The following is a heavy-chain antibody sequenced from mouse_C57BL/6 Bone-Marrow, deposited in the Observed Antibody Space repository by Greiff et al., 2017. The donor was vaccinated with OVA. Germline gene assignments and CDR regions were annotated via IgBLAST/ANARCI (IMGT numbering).Heavy chain of an antibody. D-gene: IGHD1-1*01. J-gene: IGHJ1*03. V-gene: IGHV14-4*01. Sequence: EVKVVESGAELVRPGASVKLSCTASGYNITDDYMHWVKQRPEQGLEWIGWIDPGNGDTDYASKFKGKATMTADTSSNTAYLQLSSLTSEDTAVYYCTQMPHYYGSSRGNVDVWGTGTTVTVSS. CDR1: GYNITDDY. CDR3: TQMPHYYGSSRGNVDV. CDR2: IDPGNGDT.